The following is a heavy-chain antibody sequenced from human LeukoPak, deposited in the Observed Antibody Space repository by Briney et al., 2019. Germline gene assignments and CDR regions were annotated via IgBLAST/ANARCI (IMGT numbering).Heavy chain of an antibody. V-gene: IGHV4-4*07. CDR2: IYISGST. CDR3: ARDRPYYDILTGYRAMGAFDI. Sequence: SETLSLTCTVSGGSISSDYWSWIRQPAGKGLEWIGRIYISGSTNYNPSLKSRVTMSVDTSKNQFSLNLSSVTAADTAVYYCARDRPYYDILTGYRAMGAFDIWGQGTMVTVSS. D-gene: IGHD3-9*01. CDR1: GGSISSDY. J-gene: IGHJ3*02.